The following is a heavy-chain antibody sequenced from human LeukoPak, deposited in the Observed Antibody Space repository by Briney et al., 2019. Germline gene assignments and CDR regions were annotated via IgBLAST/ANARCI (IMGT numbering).Heavy chain of an antibody. V-gene: IGHV4-34*01. D-gene: IGHD6-25*01. CDR1: GGSFSGYY. J-gene: IGHJ4*02. Sequence: SETLSLTCAVYGGSFSGYYWSWIRQPPGKGLEWIGEINHSGSTNYNPSLKSRVTISVDTYKNQFSLKLSSVTAADTAVYYCARHEAAQGFDYWGQGTLVTVSS. CDR3: ARHEAAQGFDY. CDR2: INHSGST.